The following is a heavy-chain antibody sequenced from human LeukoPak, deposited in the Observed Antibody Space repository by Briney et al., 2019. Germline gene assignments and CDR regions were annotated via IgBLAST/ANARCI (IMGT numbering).Heavy chain of an antibody. CDR2: MYYRGST. CDR1: GGSISSGNYY. D-gene: IGHD5-18*01. V-gene: IGHV4-31*03. J-gene: IGHJ4*02. Sequence: SQTLSLTCTVSGGSISSGNYYWSWIRQHSGKGLEWIGYMYYRGSTYYNPSLKSRVTISVDTSKNQFSLKLSSVTAADTAVYYCARSYGYGTNFDYWGQGTLVTVSS. CDR3: ARSYGYGTNFDY.